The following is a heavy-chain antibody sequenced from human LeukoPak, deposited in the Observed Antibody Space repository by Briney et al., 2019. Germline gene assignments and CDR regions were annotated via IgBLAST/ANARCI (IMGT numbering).Heavy chain of an antibody. V-gene: IGHV3-30*02. CDR1: GFTFSSYG. CDR3: AKDGGEYFQH. D-gene: IGHD3-16*01. Sequence: GGSLRLSCAASGFTFSSYGMHWVRQAPGKGLEWVAFIRYDGSNKYYADSVKSRFTISRDNSKNTLYLQMNSLRVEDTAMYYYAKDGGEYFQHWGQGTLVTVSS. CDR2: IRYDGSNK. J-gene: IGHJ1*01.